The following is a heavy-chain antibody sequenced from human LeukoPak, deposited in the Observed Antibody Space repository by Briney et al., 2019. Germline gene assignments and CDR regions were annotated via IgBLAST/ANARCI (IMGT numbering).Heavy chain of an antibody. J-gene: IGHJ4*02. CDR1: GFTFSSYA. Sequence: GGSLRLSCAASGFTFSSYAMSWVRQAPGKGLEWVAAISDSGSSTYYADSVKGRFTISRDNSKNTLYLQMNSLRAEDTAVYYCAKRQQQRSFFDSWGQGTLVTVSS. CDR2: ISDSGSST. D-gene: IGHD6-13*01. CDR3: AKRQQQRSFFDS. V-gene: IGHV3-23*01.